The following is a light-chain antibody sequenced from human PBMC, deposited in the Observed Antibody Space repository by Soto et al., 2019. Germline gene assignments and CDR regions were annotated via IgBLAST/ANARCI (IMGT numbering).Light chain of an antibody. CDR3: QSYDSNNVI. Sequence: NFMLPQPQSVSESPGKTATISCTRSSGRIASNYVQWYQQRPGSSPIIVIYEDNQRPSGVPDRCSGSVDSSSNSDSLIISGLKTEDEADYYCQSYDSNNVIFGGGTKVTVL. CDR2: EDN. V-gene: IGLV6-57*01. CDR1: SGRIASNY. J-gene: IGLJ2*01.